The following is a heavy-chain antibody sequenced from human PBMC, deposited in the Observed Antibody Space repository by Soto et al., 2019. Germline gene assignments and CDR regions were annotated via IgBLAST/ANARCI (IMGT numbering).Heavy chain of an antibody. J-gene: IGHJ3*02. CDR2: IDYSGST. CDR3: ARGYSSSSGAAFDI. V-gene: IGHV4-59*01. D-gene: IGHD6-13*01. Sequence: QVQLQESGPGLVKPSETLSLTCTVSGGSISSYYWSWIRQPPGKGLEWIGYIDYSGSTNYNPSLKSRVTISVDTTKNQFSLKLSSVTAADTAVYYCARGYSSSSGAAFDIWGQGTMVTVSS. CDR1: GGSISSYY.